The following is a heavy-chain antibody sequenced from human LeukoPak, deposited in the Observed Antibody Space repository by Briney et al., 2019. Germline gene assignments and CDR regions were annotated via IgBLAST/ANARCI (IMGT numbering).Heavy chain of an antibody. CDR2: IKQDGSQT. D-gene: IGHD1-26*01. J-gene: IGHJ5*02. V-gene: IGHV3-7*01. CDR1: GFTFSAYW. CDR3: ARDLIVGGLGWFDP. Sequence: PGGSLRLSCEASGFTFSAYWMSWVRQAPGKGLEWVANIKQDGSQTYHADSVKGRFTISRDNAKNSLYLQMNSLRAEDTAVYYCARDLIVGGLGWFDPWGQGTLVTVSS.